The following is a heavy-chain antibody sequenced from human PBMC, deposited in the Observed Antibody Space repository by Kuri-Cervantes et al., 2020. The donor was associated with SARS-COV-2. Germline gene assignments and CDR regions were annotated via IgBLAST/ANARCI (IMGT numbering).Heavy chain of an antibody. CDR3: ARERYSYGLAWEPFDY. CDR2: ISSSSSYI. Sequence: GESLKISCAASGFTFSSYSMNWVRQAPGKGLEWVSSISSSSSYIYYADSVKGRFTISRDNAKNSLYLQMNSLRAEDTAVYYCARERYSYGLAWEPFDYWGQGTLVTDSS. V-gene: IGHV3-21*01. CDR1: GFTFSSYS. J-gene: IGHJ4*02. D-gene: IGHD5-18*01.